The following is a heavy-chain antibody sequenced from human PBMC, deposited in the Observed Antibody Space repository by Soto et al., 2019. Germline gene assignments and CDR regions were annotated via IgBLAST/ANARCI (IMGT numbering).Heavy chain of an antibody. V-gene: IGHV3-7*01. J-gene: IGHJ6*03. CDR3: ARWYYSNYGFSVYYYYYYMDV. Sequence: GGSLRLSCAASGFTFSSYAMSWVCQAPGKGLEWVANIKQDGSEKYYVDSVKGRFTISRDNAKNSLYLQMNSLRAEDTAVYYCARWYYSNYGFSVYYYYYYMDVWGKGTTVTVSS. D-gene: IGHD4-4*01. CDR1: GFTFSSYA. CDR2: IKQDGSEK.